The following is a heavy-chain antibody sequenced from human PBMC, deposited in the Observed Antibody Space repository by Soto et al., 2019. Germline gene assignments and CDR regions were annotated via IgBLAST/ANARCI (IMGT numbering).Heavy chain of an antibody. V-gene: IGHV3-30*03. CDR1: GFTFSSYG. D-gene: IGHD3-22*01. CDR2: ISYDGSNK. Sequence: PGGSLRLSCAASGFTFSSYGMHWVRQAPGKGLEWVAVISYDGSNKYYAYSVKGRFTISRDNSKNTLYLQMNGLRAEDTAVYYCASDYYDSSGYGSYAFDIWGQGTMVTVSS. CDR3: ASDYYDSSGYGSYAFDI. J-gene: IGHJ3*02.